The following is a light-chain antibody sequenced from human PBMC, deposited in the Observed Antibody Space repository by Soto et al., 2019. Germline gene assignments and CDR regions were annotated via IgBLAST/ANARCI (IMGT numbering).Light chain of an antibody. CDR1: QDISNY. V-gene: IGKV1-33*01. Sequence: DIQMTQSPSSLSASVGDRVTITCQASQDISNYLNWYQQKPGKAPKLLIYDASNLETGVPSRFSGSGSGTDFTFTISSLQPEDIATYHCQQYDNLRAAFGPGTKVDIK. CDR3: QQYDNLRAA. J-gene: IGKJ3*01. CDR2: DAS.